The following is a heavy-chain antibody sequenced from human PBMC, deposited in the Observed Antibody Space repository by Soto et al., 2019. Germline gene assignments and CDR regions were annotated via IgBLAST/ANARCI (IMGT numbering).Heavy chain of an antibody. CDR3: ARTGGSSLRLDY. V-gene: IGHV1-18*01. D-gene: IGHD6-6*01. CDR1: GYSFTTYG. Sequence: ASVKVSCKASGYSFTTYGITWVRQAPGQGLEWMGWISAYNGIANYAQKFQGRINMTTDTSTNTAYMELRSLSSDDAAVYYCARTGGSSLRLDYWGDGILENVSS. CDR2: ISAYNGIA. J-gene: IGHJ4*01.